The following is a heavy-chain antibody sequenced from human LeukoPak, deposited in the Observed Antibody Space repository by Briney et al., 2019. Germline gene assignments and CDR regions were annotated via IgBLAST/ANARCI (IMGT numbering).Heavy chain of an antibody. D-gene: IGHD3-16*01. CDR1: GASISSGGYY. CDR3: ARGTSLMDY. CDR2: IYTTGST. V-gene: IGHV4-61*02. J-gene: IGHJ4*02. Sequence: PSETLSLTCTVSGASISSGGYYWSWVRQPAGKGVEWIGRIYTTGSTDYNPSFKSRVTISVDTSKNQFSLKLNSETAADTAVYYCARGTSLMDYWGQGILVTISS.